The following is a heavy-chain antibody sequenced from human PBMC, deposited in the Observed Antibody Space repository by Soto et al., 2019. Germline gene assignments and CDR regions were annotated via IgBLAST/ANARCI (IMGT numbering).Heavy chain of an antibody. V-gene: IGHV1-18*01. CDR2: ISAYNGNT. Sequence: GASVKVSFKACGYTFTSYGISWLRQAPGQGLEWMGWISAYNGNTNYAQKLQGRVTMTTDTSTSTAYMELRSLRSDDTAVYYCARDLYCSSTSCHHDYYYYGMDVWGQGTTVTVSS. J-gene: IGHJ6*02. D-gene: IGHD2-2*01. CDR1: GYTFTSYG. CDR3: ARDLYCSSTSCHHDYYYYGMDV.